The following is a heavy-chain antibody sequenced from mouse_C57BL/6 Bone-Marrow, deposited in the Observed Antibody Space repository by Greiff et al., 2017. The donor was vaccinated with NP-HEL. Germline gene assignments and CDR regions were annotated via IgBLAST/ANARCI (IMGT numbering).Heavy chain of an antibody. D-gene: IGHD1-1*01. CDR1: GYTFTSYW. V-gene: IGHV1-64*01. Sequence: QVQLQQPGAELVKPGASVKLSCKASGYTFTSYWMHWVKQRPGQGLEWIGMIHPNSGSTNYNEKFKSKATLTVDKSSSTAYMQLSSLTSEDSAVYYCARDEGLLLQRDYYAMDYWGQGTSVTVSS. CDR2: IHPNSGST. CDR3: ARDEGLLLQRDYYAMDY. J-gene: IGHJ4*01.